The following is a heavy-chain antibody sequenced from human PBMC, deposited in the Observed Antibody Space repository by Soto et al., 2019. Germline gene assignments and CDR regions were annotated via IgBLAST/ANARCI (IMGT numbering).Heavy chain of an antibody. V-gene: IGHV3-30-3*01. CDR3: ARAREDYVIVALGY. Sequence: QVQLVESGGGVVQPGRSLRLSCAASGFTFSSYAMHWVRQAPGKGLEWVAVISYDGSNKYYADSVKGRFTISRDNSKNPLYLQMNSLRAEDTAVYYCARAREDYVIVALGYWGQGTLVTVSS. J-gene: IGHJ4*02. CDR2: ISYDGSNK. CDR1: GFTFSSYA. D-gene: IGHD5-12*01.